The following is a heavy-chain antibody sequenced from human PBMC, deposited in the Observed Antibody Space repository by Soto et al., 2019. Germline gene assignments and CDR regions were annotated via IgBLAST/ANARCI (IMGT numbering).Heavy chain of an antibody. CDR1: GGTFSSYT. D-gene: IGHD3-10*01. CDR3: ARSDYYGSGSYTGPRDY. V-gene: IGHV1-69*02. CDR2: IIPILGIA. Sequence: SVKVSCKASGGTFSSYTISWVRQAPGQGLEWMGRIIPILGIANYAQKFQGRVTITADKSTSTAYMELSSLRSEDTAVYYCARSDYYGSGSYTGPRDYWGQGTLVTVSS. J-gene: IGHJ4*02.